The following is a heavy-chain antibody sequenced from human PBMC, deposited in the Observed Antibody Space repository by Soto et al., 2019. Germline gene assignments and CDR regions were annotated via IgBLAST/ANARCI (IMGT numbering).Heavy chain of an antibody. D-gene: IGHD3-9*01. J-gene: IGHJ6*02. CDR1: GGTFSSYA. V-gene: IGHV1-69*12. CDR2: IIPIFGTA. CDR3: ASHTYYDILTGYGNYYYYYGMDV. Sequence: QVQLVQSGAEVKKPGSSVKVSCKASGGTFSSYAISWVRQAPGQGLEWMGGIIPIFGTANYAQKFQGRVTITVDESTSTAYMELSSLRSEDTAVYYCASHTYYDILTGYGNYYYYYGMDVWGQGTTVTVSS.